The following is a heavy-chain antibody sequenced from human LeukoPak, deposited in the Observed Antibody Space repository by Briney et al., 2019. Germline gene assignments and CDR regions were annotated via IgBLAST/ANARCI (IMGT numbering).Heavy chain of an antibody. CDR1: GVSISSYY. D-gene: IGHD6-13*01. J-gene: IGHJ5*02. Sequence: SETLSLTCTVSGVSISSYYWSWIRQPPGKGLEWIGYIYYSGSTNYNPSLKSRVTISVDTSKNQFSLKLSSVTAADTAVYYCARDRNLAAAGDGFDPWGQGTLVTVSS. CDR3: ARDRNLAAAGDGFDP. V-gene: IGHV4-59*01. CDR2: IYYSGST.